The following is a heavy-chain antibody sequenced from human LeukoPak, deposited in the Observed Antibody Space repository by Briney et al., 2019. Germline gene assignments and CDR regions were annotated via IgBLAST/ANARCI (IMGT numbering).Heavy chain of an antibody. CDR1: GFTFSSYS. CDR2: ISSSSSYI. CDR3: ASFPPIWGSGSYLNWFDP. Sequence: PGGSLRLSCAASGFTFSSYSMNWVRQAPGKGLEWVSSISSSSSYIYYADSVKGRFTISRDNAKNSLYLQMNSLRAEDTAVYYCASFPPIWGSGSYLNWFDPWGQGTLVTVSS. D-gene: IGHD3-10*01. J-gene: IGHJ5*02. V-gene: IGHV3-21*01.